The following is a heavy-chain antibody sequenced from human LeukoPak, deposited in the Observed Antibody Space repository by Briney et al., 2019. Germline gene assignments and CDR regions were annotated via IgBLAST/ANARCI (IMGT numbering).Heavy chain of an antibody. V-gene: IGHV4-59*08. D-gene: IGHD4-17*01. CDR2: IYHSGGT. J-gene: IGHJ4*02. Sequence: SESLSLTCIVSGGSISSYYWSWIRQPPGKGLEWIGHIYHSGGTKYNPSLKSRVTISVDTSKNHFSLKLSSVTAADTAVYYCARQGMNTATFDYWGQGTLVTVPS. CDR1: GGSISSYY. CDR3: ARQGMNTATFDY.